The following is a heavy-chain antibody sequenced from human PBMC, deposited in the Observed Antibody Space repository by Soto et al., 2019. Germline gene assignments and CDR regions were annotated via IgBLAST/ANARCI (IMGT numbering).Heavy chain of an antibody. CDR2: IYYSGST. V-gene: IGHV4-59*08. CDR3: ATQEVGGTYVYTFDP. CDR1: GGSISSYY. J-gene: IGHJ5*02. D-gene: IGHD1-26*01. Sequence: PSETLSLTCTVSGGSISSYYWSWIRQPPGKRLEWIGYIYYSGSTNYNPSLKSRVTISVDTSKNQFSLKLSSVTAADTAVYYCATQEVGGTYVYTFDPWGQGTLVTVSS.